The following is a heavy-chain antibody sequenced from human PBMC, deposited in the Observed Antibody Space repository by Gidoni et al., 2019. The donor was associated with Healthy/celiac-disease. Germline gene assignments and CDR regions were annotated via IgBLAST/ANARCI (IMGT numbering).Heavy chain of an antibody. CDR3: AREGVGQQLDHYYFDY. CDR1: ASSFALYY. J-gene: IGHJ4*02. V-gene: IGHV3-11*01. D-gene: IGHD6-13*01. CDR2: IRSSGSTI. Sequence: QVQLVESGGGLIQLGRSLPLSCPAYASSFALYYMSWNRQAPGKGLEWVSYIRSSGSTIYYADSVKGRFTISRDNAKNSLYLQMNILRAEDTAVYYCAREGVGQQLDHYYFDYWGQGTLVTVSS.